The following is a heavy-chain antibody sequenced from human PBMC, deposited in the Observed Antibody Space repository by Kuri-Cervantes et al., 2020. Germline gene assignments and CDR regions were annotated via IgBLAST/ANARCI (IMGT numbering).Heavy chain of an antibody. CDR3: AKGVGIAVVIRFDY. D-gene: IGHD6-19*01. CDR2: ISWNSGSI. Sequence: SLKISCAASGFTFDDYAMHWVRQAPGKGLEWVSGISWNSGSIGYADSVKGRFTISRDNAKNSLYLQLNSLRAEDTAVYYCAKGVGIAVVIRFDYWGQGTLVTVSS. J-gene: IGHJ4*02. V-gene: IGHV3-9*01. CDR1: GFTFDDYA.